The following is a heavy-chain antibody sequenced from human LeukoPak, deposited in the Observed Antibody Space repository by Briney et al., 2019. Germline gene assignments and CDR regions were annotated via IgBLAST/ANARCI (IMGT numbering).Heavy chain of an antibody. CDR2: ISYDGSNK. V-gene: IGHV3-30*18. D-gene: IGHD5-18*01. Sequence: GRSLRLSCAASGFTFSSYGMHWVRQAPGKGLEWVAVISYDGSNKYYADSLKGRFTISRDNSKNTLYLQMNSLRAEDTAVYYCAKDWEYSYGVYWGQGTLVTVSS. CDR3: AKDWEYSYGVY. CDR1: GFTFSSYG. J-gene: IGHJ4*02.